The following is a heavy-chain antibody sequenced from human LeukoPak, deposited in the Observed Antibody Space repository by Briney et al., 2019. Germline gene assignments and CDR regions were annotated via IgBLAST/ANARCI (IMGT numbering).Heavy chain of an antibody. CDR3: AREYYYDSSGYYYVASYYYYYMDV. V-gene: IGHV3-7*01. D-gene: IGHD3-22*01. CDR2: IKQDGSEK. CDR1: GFTFSSYW. Sequence: PGGSLRLSCAASGFTFSSYWMSWVRQAPGKGLEWVANIKQDGSEKYYVDSVKGRFTISRDNAKNSLYLQMNSLRAEDTAVYYCAREYYYDSSGYYYVASYYYYYMDVWGKGTTVTVSS. J-gene: IGHJ6*03.